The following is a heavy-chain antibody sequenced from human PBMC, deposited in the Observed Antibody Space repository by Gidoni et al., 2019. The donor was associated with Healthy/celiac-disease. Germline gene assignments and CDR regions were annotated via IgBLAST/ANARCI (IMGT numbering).Heavy chain of an antibody. V-gene: IGHV3-13*01. J-gene: IGHJ2*01. CDR2: IGTAGDT. CDR1: GFTFSRYD. Sequence: EVQLVESGGGLVQPGGSLSLSCAASGFTFSRYDMHWVRQATGKGLEWVSAIGTAGDTYYPGSVKGRFTISRENARNSLYLQMNSLRAGDTAVYYCARAGLLYWYFDLWGRGTLVTVSS. D-gene: IGHD6-19*01. CDR3: ARAGLLYWYFDL.